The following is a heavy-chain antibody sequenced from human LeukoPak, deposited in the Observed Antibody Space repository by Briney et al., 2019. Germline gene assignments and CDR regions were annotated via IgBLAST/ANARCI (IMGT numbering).Heavy chain of an antibody. J-gene: IGHJ4*02. D-gene: IGHD3-3*01. CDR1: GGSISNSSYY. V-gene: IGHV4-39*01. CDR2: IYYSGST. Sequence: SETLSLTGTVSGGSISNSSYYWGWIRQPPGKGLEWIGSIYYSGSTYYNPSLKSRVTISVDTSKNQFSLKLSSVTAADTAVYYCARHGPNYDFWSGYYSTPFDYWGQGTLVTVSS. CDR3: ARHGPNYDFWSGYYSTPFDY.